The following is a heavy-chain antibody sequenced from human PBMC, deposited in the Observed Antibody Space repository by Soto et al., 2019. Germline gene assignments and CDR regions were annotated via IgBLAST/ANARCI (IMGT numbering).Heavy chain of an antibody. V-gene: IGHV1-18*01. CDR1: GYSFTSYG. J-gene: IGHJ6*02. Sequence: ASVRVSCKASGYSFTSYGISWVRQAPGQGFEWMGWISAYNGNTNYAQKLQGRVTMTTDTSTSTAYMEPRSLRSDDTAVYYCAREVDSSSSYYYYGMDVWGQGTTVTVSS. CDR2: ISAYNGNT. CDR3: AREVDSSSSYYYYGMDV. D-gene: IGHD6-6*01.